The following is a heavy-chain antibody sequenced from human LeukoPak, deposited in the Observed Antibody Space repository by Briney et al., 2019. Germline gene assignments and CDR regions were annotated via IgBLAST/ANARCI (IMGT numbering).Heavy chain of an antibody. D-gene: IGHD2-15*01. CDR2: ISWNSGSI. J-gene: IGHJ6*03. CDR1: GFTFDDYA. Sequence: GRSLRLSCAASGFTFDDYAMHWVRQAPGKGLEWVSGISWNSGSIGYADSVKGRFTISRDNAKNSLYLQMNSLRAEDTALYYCAKADCSGGSCYRGYYYYYMDVWGKGTTVTISS. CDR3: AKADCSGGSCYRGYYYYYMDV. V-gene: IGHV3-9*01.